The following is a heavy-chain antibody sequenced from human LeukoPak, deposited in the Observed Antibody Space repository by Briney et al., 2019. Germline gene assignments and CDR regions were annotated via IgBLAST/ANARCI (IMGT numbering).Heavy chain of an antibody. CDR1: GFTFSSYS. Sequence: GGSLRLSCAASGFTFSSYSMNWVRQAPGKGLEWVSSISSSSSYIYYADSVKGRFTISRDNAKNSLYPQMNSLRAEDTAVYYCARSIADPYFDYWGQGTLVTVSS. J-gene: IGHJ4*02. CDR2: ISSSSSYI. V-gene: IGHV3-21*01. CDR3: ARSIADPYFDY. D-gene: IGHD6-6*01.